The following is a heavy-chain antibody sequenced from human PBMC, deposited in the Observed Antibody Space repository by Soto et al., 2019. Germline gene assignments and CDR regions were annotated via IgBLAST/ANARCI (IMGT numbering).Heavy chain of an antibody. CDR1: GFPFDAYA. J-gene: IGHJ3*01. V-gene: IGHV3-30*18. Sequence: PGGSLRLSCVASGFPFDAYALHWVRHLPGKGLQWVAQVSSDGTMKNYADSVKGRFIILRDKSKNAVYLLMNNLGSDDTALYYCVKDYLGGSNTFDVWGRGTVVTVSS. CDR2: VSSDGTMK. CDR3: VKDYLGGSNTFDV. D-gene: IGHD2-15*01.